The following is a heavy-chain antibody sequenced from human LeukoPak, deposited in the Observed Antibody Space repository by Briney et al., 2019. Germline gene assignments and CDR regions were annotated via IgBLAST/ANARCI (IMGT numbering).Heavy chain of an antibody. CDR1: GFNFSIYW. CDR2: LNSDGSSP. J-gene: IGHJ4*02. D-gene: IGHD2-2*01. Sequence: GGSLRLSCAASGFNFSIYWMHWVRQAPGKGLVWVSHLNSDGSSPTYADSVKGRFTVSRDNAKNSLYLQMDSLRVEDTAVYYCARDLLNDEGSSYFFDQWGQGTLVTVAS. V-gene: IGHV3-74*01. CDR3: ARDLLNDEGSSYFFDQ.